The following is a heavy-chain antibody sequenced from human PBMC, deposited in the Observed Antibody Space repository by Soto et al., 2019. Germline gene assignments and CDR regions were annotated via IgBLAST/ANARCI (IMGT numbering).Heavy chain of an antibody. D-gene: IGHD4-17*01. CDR1: GGSISSGGYS. V-gene: IGHV4-30-2*01. Sequence: SETLSLTCAVSGGSISSGGYSWSWIRQPPGKGLECIGYIYHSGSTYYNPSLKSRVTISVDRSKNQFSLKLSSVTAADTAVYYCARAMTTVTTFYYWGKGTLVTVSS. CDR3: ARAMTTVTTFYY. CDR2: IYHSGST. J-gene: IGHJ4*02.